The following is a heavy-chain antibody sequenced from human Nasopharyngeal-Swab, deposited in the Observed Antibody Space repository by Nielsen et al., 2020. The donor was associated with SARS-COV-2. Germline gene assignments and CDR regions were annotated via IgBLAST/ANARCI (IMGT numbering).Heavy chain of an antibody. V-gene: IGHV3-74*01. Sequence: GESLKISCAASGFTFSNYRMHWVRQAPGKGLVWVSRNNGDGSSLNYADFVKGRFTISTDNAKSTLYLEMNSLRAEDTAVYYCARGRGSSTSMIGYWGQGTLVTVSS. J-gene: IGHJ4*02. CDR1: GFTFSNYR. CDR3: ARGRGSSTSMIGY. D-gene: IGHD2/OR15-2a*01. CDR2: NNGDGSSL.